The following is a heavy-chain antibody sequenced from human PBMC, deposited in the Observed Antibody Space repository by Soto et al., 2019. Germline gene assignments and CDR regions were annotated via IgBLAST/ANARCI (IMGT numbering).Heavy chain of an antibody. CDR1: GFTFSSYA. CDR3: ARDTTKRPYGYFDY. Sequence: QVQLVESGGGVVQPGRSLRLSCAASGFTFSSYAMHWVRQAPGKGLEWVAVISYDGSNKYYADSVKGRFTISRDNSKNTLYLQMYSLRAEDTAVYYCARDTTKRPYGYFDYWGQGTLVTVSS. J-gene: IGHJ4*02. D-gene: IGHD4-17*01. CDR2: ISYDGSNK. V-gene: IGHV3-30-3*01.